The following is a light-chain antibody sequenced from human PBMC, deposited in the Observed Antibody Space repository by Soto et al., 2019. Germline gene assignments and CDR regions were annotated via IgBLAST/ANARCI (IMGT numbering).Light chain of an antibody. CDR1: SSDVGRYDY. CDR3: SSFTTSSTFV. J-gene: IGLJ1*01. Sequence: QSALAQPASVSGSPGQSITISCTGTSSDVGRYDYVSWFQQHPGKTPKLLIYDVSNWPSGASVRFSGSKSGNTASLTISGLQPEDEADYYCSSFTTSSTFVFGTGTKLTVL. CDR2: DVS. V-gene: IGLV2-14*01.